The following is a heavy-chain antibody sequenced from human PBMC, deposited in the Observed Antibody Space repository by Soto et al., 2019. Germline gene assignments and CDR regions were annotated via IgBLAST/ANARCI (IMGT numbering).Heavy chain of an antibody. V-gene: IGHV3-30-3*01. J-gene: IGHJ6*02. D-gene: IGHD1-7*01. CDR3: ASATGTTHYYYGMDV. CDR1: GFTFSSYA. CDR2: ISYDGSNK. Sequence: GGSLRLSFAASGFTFSSYAMHWVRQAPGKGLEWVAVISYDGSNKYYADSVKGRFTISRDNSKNTLYLQMNSLRAEDTAVYYCASATGTTHYYYGMDVWGQGTTVTVSS.